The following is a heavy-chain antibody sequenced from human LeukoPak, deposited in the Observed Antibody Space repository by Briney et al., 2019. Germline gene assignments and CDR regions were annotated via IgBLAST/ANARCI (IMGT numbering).Heavy chain of an antibody. CDR2: ISYDGSNK. J-gene: IGHJ4*02. D-gene: IGHD3-22*01. CDR3: AKSHDSSGYDY. CDR1: GFTFSIYG. Sequence: GSLRLSCAASGFTFSIYGMHWVRQAPGKGLEWAAVISYDGSNKYYADSVKGRFTISRDNSRNTLYLQMNSLRAEDTAVYYCAKSHDSSGYDYWGQGTLVTVSS. V-gene: IGHV3-30*18.